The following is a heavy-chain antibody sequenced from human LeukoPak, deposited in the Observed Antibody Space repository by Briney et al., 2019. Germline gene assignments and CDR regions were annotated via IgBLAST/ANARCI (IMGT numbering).Heavy chain of an antibody. CDR1: GFTFSSYS. D-gene: IGHD6-6*01. CDR3: ARYGETIAARPGDY. V-gene: IGHV3-21*01. J-gene: IGHJ4*02. CDR2: ISSSSSYI. Sequence: GGSLRLSCAASGFTFSSYSMNWVRQAPGKGLEWVSSISSSSSYIYYADSVKGRFTISRDNAKNSLYLQMNSLRAEDTAVYYCARYGETIAARPGDYWGQGTLVTVSS.